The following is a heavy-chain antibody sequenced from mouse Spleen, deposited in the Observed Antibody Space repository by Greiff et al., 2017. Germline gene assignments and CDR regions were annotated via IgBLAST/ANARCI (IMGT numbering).Heavy chain of an antibody. CDR2: IDPSDSYT. D-gene: IGHD2-4*01. CDR1: GYTFTSYW. CDR3: ATLTTMITTGFAY. J-gene: IGHJ3*01. V-gene: IGHV1-50*01. Sequence: QVQLQQPGAELVKPGASVKLSCKASGYTFTSYWMQWVKQRPGQGLEWIGEIDPSDSYTNYNQKFKGKATLTVDTSSSTAYMQLSSLTSEDSAVYYCATLTTMITTGFAYWGQGTLVTVSA.